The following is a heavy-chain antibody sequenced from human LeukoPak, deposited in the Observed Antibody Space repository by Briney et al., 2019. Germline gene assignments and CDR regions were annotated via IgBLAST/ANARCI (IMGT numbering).Heavy chain of an antibody. CDR1: GASISGGTYY. CDR2: IYYTGST. J-gene: IGHJ4*02. Sequence: SETLSFTCSVSGASISGGTYYWGWIRQPPGKGLEWIGSIYYTGSTYDNPTLKSRVTISVDTSKNQFSLKLSSVTAADTAVYYCARRGGSGRAFDYWGQGTLVTVSS. D-gene: IGHD1-26*01. V-gene: IGHV4-39*01. CDR3: ARRGGSGRAFDY.